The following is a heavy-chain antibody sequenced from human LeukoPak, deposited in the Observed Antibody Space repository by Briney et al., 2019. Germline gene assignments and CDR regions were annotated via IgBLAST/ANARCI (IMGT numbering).Heavy chain of an antibody. J-gene: IGHJ4*02. CDR3: ASFDSSGWHYFDY. Sequence: GGSLRLSCAASGFTFSSYSMSWVRQAPGKGLEWVSSISSRSGYIYYGDSVKGRFTISRDNAKNSLYLQMNTLRAEDTAVYYCASFDSSGWHYFDYWGQGALVTVSA. V-gene: IGHV3-21*01. CDR1: GFTFSSYS. CDR2: ISSRSGYI. D-gene: IGHD6-19*01.